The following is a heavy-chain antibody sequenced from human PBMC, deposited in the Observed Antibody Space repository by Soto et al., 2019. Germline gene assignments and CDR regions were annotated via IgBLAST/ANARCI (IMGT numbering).Heavy chain of an antibody. CDR2: IYCSGIS. CDR3: ARSPMILVVITEAHYYFDN. D-gene: IGHD3-22*01. Sequence: TLSLTFTVSGGSLSHGNYYWSWFRQDPGKGLEWIGYIYCSGISYYIPSLKSRVTISVDTSKHLFCLKLSSVTAADTAGYYCARSPMILVVITEAHYYFDNWSQGPLVTVS. CDR1: GGSLSHGNYY. V-gene: IGHV4-31*03. J-gene: IGHJ4*02.